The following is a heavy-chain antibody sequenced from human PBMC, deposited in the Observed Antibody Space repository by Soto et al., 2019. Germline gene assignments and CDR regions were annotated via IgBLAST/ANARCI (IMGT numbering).Heavy chain of an antibody. Sequence: GGALKSACDASGYSVTSYWVAWVRQVRGKGLEWRGIIYPGGSDTRGSPYFQGQVTISADKSISTAYMQLSSLTASDTAIYYSARQGSIANRRKSLDRWGQG. V-gene: IGHV5-51*01. CDR2: IYPGGSDT. D-gene: IGHD6-6*01. CDR3: ARQGSIANRRKSLDR. J-gene: IGHJ5*02. CDR1: GYSVTSYW.